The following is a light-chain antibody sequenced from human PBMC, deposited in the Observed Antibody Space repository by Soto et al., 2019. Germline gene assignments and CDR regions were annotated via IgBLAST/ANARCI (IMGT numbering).Light chain of an antibody. CDR2: GAS. Sequence: DIQMTQSPSTLSASVGDRVTIACRASRSISPWLAWYQQKPGKPPKLLIYGASSLAAGVPSRFSGSGSGTDFTLTISSLQPDDFASYYCQQYSSSTTFGQGTQVDIK. J-gene: IGKJ1*01. CDR3: QQYSSSTT. CDR1: RSISPW. V-gene: IGKV1-5*01.